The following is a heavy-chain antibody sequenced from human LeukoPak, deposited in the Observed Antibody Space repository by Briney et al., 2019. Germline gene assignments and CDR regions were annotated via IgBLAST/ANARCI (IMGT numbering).Heavy chain of an antibody. CDR1: GGTFSSYA. J-gene: IGHJ6*03. D-gene: IGHD6-6*01. CDR3: ARDVWIAARFRYYYYMDV. Sequence: SVKVSCKASGGTFSSYAIRWVRQAHGQGLEWMGGIIPIFGTATYEQKFQGRVTITADESTSTAYMELSSLRSEDTAVYYCARDVWIAARFRYYYYMDVWGKGTTVTVSS. V-gene: IGHV1-69*01. CDR2: IIPIFGTA.